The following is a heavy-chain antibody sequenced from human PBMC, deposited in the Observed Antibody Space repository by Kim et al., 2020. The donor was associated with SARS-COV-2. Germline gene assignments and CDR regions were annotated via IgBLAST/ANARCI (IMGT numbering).Heavy chain of an antibody. Sequence: GESLKISCKGSGYSFTSYWISWVRQMPGKGLEWMGRIDPSDSYTNYSPSFQGHVTISADKSISTAYLQWSSLKASDTAMYYCARRRCSSTSCYSWAGDFWSGLTPYDAFDIWGQGTMVTVSS. CDR1: GYSFTSYW. V-gene: IGHV5-10-1*01. CDR2: IDPSDSYT. D-gene: IGHD2-2*01. CDR3: ARRRCSSTSCYSWAGDFWSGLTPYDAFDI. J-gene: IGHJ3*02.